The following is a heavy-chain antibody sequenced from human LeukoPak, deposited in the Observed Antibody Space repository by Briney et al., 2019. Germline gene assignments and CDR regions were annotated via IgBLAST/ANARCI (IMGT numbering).Heavy chain of an antibody. J-gene: IGHJ4*02. CDR3: ARGSRRRYCSSTSCWYYFDY. CDR1: GYTFTSYD. D-gene: IGHD2-2*01. Sequence: ASVKVSCKASGYTFTSYDINWVRQATGQGLEWMGWMNPNSGNTGYAQKFQGRVTITRNTSISTAYMELSSLRSEDTAVYYCARGSRRRYCSSTSCWYYFDYWGQGTLVTVSS. CDR2: MNPNSGNT. V-gene: IGHV1-8*03.